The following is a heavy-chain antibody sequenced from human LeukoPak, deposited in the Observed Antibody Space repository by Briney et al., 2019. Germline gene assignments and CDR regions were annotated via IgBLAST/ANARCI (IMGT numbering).Heavy chain of an antibody. V-gene: IGHV3-48*04. CDR3: ARGNSRSYGSFDN. Sequence: PGGSLRLSCAASGFTFSSYGMNWVRQAPGKGLEWVSYISSVTNTIYYADSVKGRFTISRDNAKNSLYLQMNSLRAEDTAIYYCARGNSRSYGSFDNWGQGTLVTVSS. CDR2: ISSVTNTI. CDR1: GFTFSSYG. J-gene: IGHJ4*02. D-gene: IGHD3-10*01.